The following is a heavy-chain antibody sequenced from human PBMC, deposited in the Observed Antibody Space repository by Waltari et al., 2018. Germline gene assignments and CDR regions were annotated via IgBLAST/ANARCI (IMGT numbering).Heavy chain of an antibody. V-gene: IGHV3-73*02. J-gene: IGHJ6*02. Sequence: VESGGGLVQPGGSLKLSCAASGFTFSGSAMHWVRQASGKGLEWVGRIRSKANSYATAYAASVKGRFTISRDYSKNTAYLQMNSLKTEDTAVYYCTRPGWTVDRYYYYYGMDVWGQGTTVTVSS. CDR1: GFTFSGSA. CDR2: IRSKANSYAT. D-gene: IGHD4-4*01. CDR3: TRPGWTVDRYYYYYGMDV.